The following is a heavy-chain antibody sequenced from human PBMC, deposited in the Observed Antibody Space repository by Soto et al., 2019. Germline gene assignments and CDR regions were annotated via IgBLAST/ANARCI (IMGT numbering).Heavy chain of an antibody. J-gene: IGHJ6*02. D-gene: IGHD6-19*01. V-gene: IGHV5-10-1*01. CDR2: IDPSDSYT. CDR3: ARLGIAVAGSYYYGMDV. CDR1: GYSFTSYW. Sequence: GASLKISCKASGYSFTSYWISWVRQMPGKGLEWMGRIDPSDSYTNYSPSFQGHVTISADKSISTAYLQWSSLKASDTAMYYCARLGIAVAGSYYYGMDVWGQGTTVTVSS.